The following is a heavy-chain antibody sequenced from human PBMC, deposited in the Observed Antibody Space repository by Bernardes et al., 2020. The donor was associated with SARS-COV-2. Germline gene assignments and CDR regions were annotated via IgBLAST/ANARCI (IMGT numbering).Heavy chain of an antibody. Sequence: AEPLSLTCAVSGGSISSINWWRCVRQPPVKGMEWLWEIYHSGSTNYNPSLKSRVTISVDKSKNQFSLKLSSVTAADTAVYYCARARQQLQPFDYWGQGTLVTVSS. CDR2: IYHSGST. J-gene: IGHJ4*02. CDR1: GGSISSINW. V-gene: IGHV4-4*02. CDR3: ARARQQLQPFDY. D-gene: IGHD6-13*01.